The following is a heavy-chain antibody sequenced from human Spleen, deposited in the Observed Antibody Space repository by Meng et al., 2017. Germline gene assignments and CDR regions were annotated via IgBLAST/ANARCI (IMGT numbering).Heavy chain of an antibody. J-gene: IGHJ4*02. CDR1: GFIFRNYA. CDR2: ISYDGSYK. D-gene: IGHD5-18*01. Sequence: VQLLESGGGLVQPGGSLRLSCAASGFIFRNYAMHWVRQAPGKGLEWVAVISYDGSYKNYADSVKGRFTISRDNSKNTLHLQMNSLTAEDTAVYYCTGNSHIYGFDYWGPGTLVTVSS. V-gene: IGHV3-30-3*01. CDR3: TGNSHIYGFDY.